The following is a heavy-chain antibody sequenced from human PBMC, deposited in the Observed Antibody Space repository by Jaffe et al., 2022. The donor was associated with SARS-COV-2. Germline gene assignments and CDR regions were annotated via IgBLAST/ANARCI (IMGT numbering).Heavy chain of an antibody. CDR2: ISYDGSNQ. V-gene: IGHV3-30*04. CDR3: VRDKVLIEVAGIRRGRYAFDI. J-gene: IGHJ3*02. CDR1: GFTFSTYD. Sequence: QVQLVESGGGVVQPGGSLRLSCAASGFTFSTYDIHWVRQAPGKGLEWVAVISYDGSNQDYADSVKGRLTISRDESKNTLYLQMNSLRAEDTAVYYCVRDKVLIEVAGIRRGRYAFDIWGQGTMVTVSS. D-gene: IGHD6-19*01.